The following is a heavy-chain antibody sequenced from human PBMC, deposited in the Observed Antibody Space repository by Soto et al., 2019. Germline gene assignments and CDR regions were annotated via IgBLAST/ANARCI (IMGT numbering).Heavy chain of an antibody. V-gene: IGHV1-2*02. CDR3: ARRGGVGVAGSAAFDM. CDR1: GYPVTAYY. D-gene: IGHD3-3*01. Sequence: QLHLVQSGAVVKKPGASVTVSCSASGYPVTAYYMHWVRQAPGRGLEWMGGINPATGAAKYTLTFLGRVPITRDTSTSTGFMEPAGLTSGYTAVFYCARRGGVGVAGSAAFDMWGQGTLVIVSS. J-gene: IGHJ3*02. CDR2: INPATGAA.